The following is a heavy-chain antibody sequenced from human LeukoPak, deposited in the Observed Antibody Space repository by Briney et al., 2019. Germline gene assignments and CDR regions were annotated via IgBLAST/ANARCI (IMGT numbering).Heavy chain of an antibody. D-gene: IGHD1-26*01. CDR3: ARGRVGATLYFDY. J-gene: IGHJ4*02. CDR2: IIPILGIA. Sequence: SSVKVSCKASGGTFSSYGISWVRQASGQGLEWMGRIIPILGIANYAQKFQGRVTITADKSTSTAYMELSSPRSEDTAVYYCARGRVGATLYFDYWGQGTLVTVSS. CDR1: GGTFSSYG. V-gene: IGHV1-69*04.